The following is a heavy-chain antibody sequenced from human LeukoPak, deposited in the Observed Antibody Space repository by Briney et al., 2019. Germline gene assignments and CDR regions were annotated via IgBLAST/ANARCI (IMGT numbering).Heavy chain of an antibody. CDR3: ARSGVIIPTYFDY. V-gene: IGHV3-74*01. J-gene: IGHJ4*02. Sequence: GGSLRLSCAASGFTFSSYWMHWVRQTPGKGLVWISRIKSDGSTIYADSVKGRFTISRDNAKNTLYLQMNSLRAEDTALYYCARSGVIIPTYFDYWGQGTLVTVSS. D-gene: IGHD3-3*01. CDR1: GFTFSSYW. CDR2: IKSDGST.